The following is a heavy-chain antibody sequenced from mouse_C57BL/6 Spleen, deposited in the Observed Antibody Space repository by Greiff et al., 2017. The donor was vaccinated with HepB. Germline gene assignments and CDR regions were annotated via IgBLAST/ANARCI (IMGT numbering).Heavy chain of an antibody. V-gene: IGHV5-9-1*02. CDR3: TRVYYDYDGYAMDY. Sequence: EVKLVESGEGLVKPGGSLKLSCAASGFTFSSYAMSWVRQTPEKRLEWVAYISSGGDYIYYADTVKGRFTISRDNARNPLYLQMSSLKSEDTAMYYCTRVYYDYDGYAMDYWGQGTSVTVSS. D-gene: IGHD2-4*01. CDR1: GFTFSSYA. J-gene: IGHJ4*01. CDR2: ISSGGDYI.